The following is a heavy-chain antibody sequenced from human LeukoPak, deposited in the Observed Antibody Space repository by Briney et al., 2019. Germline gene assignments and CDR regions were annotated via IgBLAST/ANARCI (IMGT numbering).Heavy chain of an antibody. V-gene: IGHV4-34*01. Sequence: SETLSLTCAVYGGSFSGYYWSWIRRPPGKGLEWIGEINHSGSTNYNPSLKSRVTISVDTSKNQFSLKLSSVTAADTAVYYCARGLHYYDSSGYLFDYWGQGTLVTVSS. D-gene: IGHD3-22*01. J-gene: IGHJ4*02. CDR2: INHSGST. CDR1: GGSFSGYY. CDR3: ARGLHYYDSSGYLFDY.